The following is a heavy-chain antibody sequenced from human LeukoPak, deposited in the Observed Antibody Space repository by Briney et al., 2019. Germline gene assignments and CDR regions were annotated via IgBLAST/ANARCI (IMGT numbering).Heavy chain of an antibody. D-gene: IGHD2-15*01. CDR2: IGGNSQGT. CDR3: TRGVYCSGGSCSLDY. Sequence: PGGSLRLSCAASGFTFYNYPMTWVRLPQGKGLEWVSTIGGNSQGTYYADSVKGRFTISGDNSKNILYLQMNSLRAEDTAVYYCTRGVYCSGGSCSLDYWGQGTLVTVSS. CDR1: GFTFYNYP. J-gene: IGHJ4*02. V-gene: IGHV3-23*01.